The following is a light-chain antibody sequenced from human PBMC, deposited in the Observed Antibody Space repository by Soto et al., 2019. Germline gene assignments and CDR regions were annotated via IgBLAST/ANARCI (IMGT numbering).Light chain of an antibody. CDR1: QSITNNY. J-gene: IGKJ1*01. CDR3: QQYGSSPWT. CDR2: LAS. V-gene: IGKV3-20*01. Sequence: EIVLTQSPGTLSLSPGERATLSCRASQSITNNYLAWYQQKPGQAPRLLIYLASNRAAGIPDRFSGSGSGADFTLTINRLEPEDFAVYPCQQYGSSPWTFGQGTKVDIK.